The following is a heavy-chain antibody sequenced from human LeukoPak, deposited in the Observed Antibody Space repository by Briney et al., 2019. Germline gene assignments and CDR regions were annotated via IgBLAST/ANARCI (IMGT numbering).Heavy chain of an antibody. V-gene: IGHV3-23*01. CDR2: ISGSGGST. CDR1: GFTFSSYA. J-gene: IGHJ5*02. CDR3: AKDPPHPYNWNNNWFDP. D-gene: IGHD1/OR15-1a*01. Sequence: GGSLRLSCAASGFTFSSYAMSWVRQAPGKGLEWVSAISGSGGSTYYADSVKGRFTISRDNSKNTLYLQMNSLRAEDTAVYYCAKDPPHPYNWNNNWFDPWGQGTLVTVSS.